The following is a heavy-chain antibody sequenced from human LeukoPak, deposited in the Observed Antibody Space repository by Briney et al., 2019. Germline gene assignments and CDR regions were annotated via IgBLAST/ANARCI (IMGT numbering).Heavy chain of an antibody. Sequence: GASVKVSCKASGYTFTSYAMHWVRQAPGQSLEWMGCINPGNGDTKYSQDLQGRVTITRDTSATTAYMELSSLRSDDMAVYYCPLYNYWGQGTLVTVSS. D-gene: IGHD2-2*02. V-gene: IGHV1-3*03. CDR3: PLYNY. CDR1: GYTFTSYA. CDR2: INPGNGDT. J-gene: IGHJ4*02.